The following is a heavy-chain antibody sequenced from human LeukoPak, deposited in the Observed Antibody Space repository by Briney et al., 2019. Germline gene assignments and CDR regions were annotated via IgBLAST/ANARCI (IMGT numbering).Heavy chain of an antibody. Sequence: GGSLRLSCAASGFTFSNYAMSWVRQAPGKWLEWVSAISVSGGSTYYADSVKGRFTISRDNSKNTLYLQINSLRAEDTAVYYCAKKYGSGSYQYMDVWGKGTTVTVSS. J-gene: IGHJ6*03. CDR3: AKKYGSGSYQYMDV. D-gene: IGHD3-10*01. V-gene: IGHV3-23*01. CDR1: GFTFSNYA. CDR2: ISVSGGST.